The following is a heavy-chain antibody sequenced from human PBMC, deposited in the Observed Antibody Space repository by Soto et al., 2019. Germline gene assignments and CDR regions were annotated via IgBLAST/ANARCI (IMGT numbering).Heavy chain of an antibody. CDR3: AKDSIGLGDYVLYS. CDR1: GFTFSNYA. Sequence: DVQLLESGGGLVQPGGCLRLSCVASGFTFSNYAMCWVRQAPGKGLEWVSTISGSGGTTYYADSVKGRVTISRDNSKNTLYLQMNSLTTGDTAIYYCAKDSIGLGDYVLYSWGQGTLVTVSS. D-gene: IGHD4-17*01. V-gene: IGHV3-23*01. CDR2: ISGSGGTT. J-gene: IGHJ4*02.